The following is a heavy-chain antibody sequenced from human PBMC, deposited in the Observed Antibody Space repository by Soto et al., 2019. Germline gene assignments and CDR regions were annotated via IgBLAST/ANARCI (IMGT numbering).Heavy chain of an antibody. J-gene: IGHJ4*02. Sequence: ASVKVSCKASGGTFSSYAISWVRQAPGQGLEWMGGIIPIFGTANYAQKFQGRVTITADESTSTAYMELSSLRSEDTAVYYCARGSGYCSSTSCYTDFDYWGQGTLVTVSS. D-gene: IGHD2-2*02. CDR3: ARGSGYCSSTSCYTDFDY. CDR1: GGTFSSYA. V-gene: IGHV1-69*13. CDR2: IIPIFGTA.